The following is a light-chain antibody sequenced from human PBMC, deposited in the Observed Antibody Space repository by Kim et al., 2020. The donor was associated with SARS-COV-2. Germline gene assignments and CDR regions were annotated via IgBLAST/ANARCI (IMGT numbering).Light chain of an antibody. CDR3: IQATVFPRT. CDR2: QIS. V-gene: IGKV2-24*01. Sequence: QPASISCRSNQSLVHHNGNTYLSWLHQKPGQPPRLLIYQISNRFSGVPDRFSGSGAGTDFTLTISRVEPEDVGVYFCIQATVFPRTFGQGTKLEI. CDR1: QSLVHHNGNTY. J-gene: IGKJ2*01.